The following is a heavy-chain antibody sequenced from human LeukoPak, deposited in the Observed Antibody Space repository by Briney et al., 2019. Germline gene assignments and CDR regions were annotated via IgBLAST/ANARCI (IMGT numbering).Heavy chain of an antibody. J-gene: IGHJ4*02. D-gene: IGHD6-19*01. CDR3: ARESESSGWYDY. Sequence: GGSLRLSCAAPGFMFHDYAIHWVRQAPGKGLEWVSLISGDGGSTFYADSVKGRFTISRDNSKNSLYLQMNSLGSDDTALYYCARESESSGWYDYWGQGTLVTVSS. CDR1: GFMFHDYA. V-gene: IGHV3-43*02. CDR2: ISGDGGST.